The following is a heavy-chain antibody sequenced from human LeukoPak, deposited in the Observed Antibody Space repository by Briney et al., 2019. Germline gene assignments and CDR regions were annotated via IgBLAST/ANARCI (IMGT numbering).Heavy chain of an antibody. Sequence: ASVKVSCKASGYTFTAYHIHWVRQAPGQGLEWMGWINANSGGTNYAQSFQDRVTMTRDTSISTAYMELSRLTSDDTAVYYCARLITGTTTAFDIWGQGTMVTVSS. CDR2: INANSGGT. D-gene: IGHD1-7*01. CDR1: GYTFTAYH. V-gene: IGHV1-2*02. J-gene: IGHJ3*02. CDR3: ARLITGTTTAFDI.